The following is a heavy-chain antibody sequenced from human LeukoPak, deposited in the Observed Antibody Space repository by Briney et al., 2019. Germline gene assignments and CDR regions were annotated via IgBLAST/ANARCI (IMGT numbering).Heavy chain of an antibody. Sequence: GASVKVSCKASGYTFPSYFMHWVRQAPGQGLEWMGIINPTGGSTTYAQKFQGRVTMTRDTSTSTVYMELSSLRSDDTAVYYCARDLSYGGKTGGAFDYWGQGTLVTVSS. D-gene: IGHD4-23*01. CDR2: INPTGGST. CDR3: ARDLSYGGKTGGAFDY. J-gene: IGHJ4*02. V-gene: IGHV1-46*01. CDR1: GYTFPSYF.